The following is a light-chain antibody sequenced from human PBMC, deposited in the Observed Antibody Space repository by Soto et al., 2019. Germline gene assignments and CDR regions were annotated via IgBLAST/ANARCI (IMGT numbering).Light chain of an antibody. CDR2: GAS. V-gene: IGKV3-15*01. J-gene: IGKJ1*01. Sequence: EIVMTQSPATLSVSPGERATLSCRASQSVSNNLAWYQKKPGQAPRLLIYGASTRATGIPARFSGSGSGTEVTLTISSLQSEDFAVYYCQPYNNWWTFGQGTKVEIK. CDR1: QSVSNN. CDR3: QPYNNWWT.